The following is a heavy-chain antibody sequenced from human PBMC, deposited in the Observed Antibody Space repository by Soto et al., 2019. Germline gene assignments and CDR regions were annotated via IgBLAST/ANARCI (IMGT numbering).Heavy chain of an antibody. V-gene: IGHV1-69*01. D-gene: IGHD3-10*02. J-gene: IGHJ4*02. CDR2: IIPIFGTA. CDR3: ARGMFSDYFDY. CDR1: GGTFSSYA. Sequence: GQLVQSGAEVHKHGSSVKVSCKASGGTFSSYAISWVRQAPGQGLEWKGGIIPIFGTANYAQKFQGRVRITANDSTSTAYMELSSLRSEDTAVYYCARGMFSDYFDYWGQGTLVTVSS.